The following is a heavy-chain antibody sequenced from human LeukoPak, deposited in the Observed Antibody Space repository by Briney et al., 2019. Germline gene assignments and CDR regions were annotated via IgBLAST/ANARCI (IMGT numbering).Heavy chain of an antibody. D-gene: IGHD6-19*01. V-gene: IGHV3-23*01. CDR1: GFTFSSYA. CDR3: AKGAVAGNLKPGGY. CDR2: ISGSGGST. Sequence: SGGSLRLSCAASGFTFSSYAMSWVRQAPGKGLEWVSAISGSGGSTYYADSVKGRFTISRDNSENTLYLQMNSLRAEDTAVYYCAKGAVAGNLKPGGYWGQGTLVTVSS. J-gene: IGHJ4*02.